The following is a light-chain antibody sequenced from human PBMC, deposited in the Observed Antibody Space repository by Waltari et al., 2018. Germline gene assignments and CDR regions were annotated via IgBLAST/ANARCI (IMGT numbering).Light chain of an antibody. CDR1: QTMSTF. CDR2: AAS. CDR3: QQSYSTPWT. J-gene: IGKJ1*01. V-gene: IGKV1-39*01. Sequence: DIQMTQPPSSLSASVGDRVTITCRASQTMSTFLNWYQQKPGKAPKLLIYAASSLQSGVPSRFSGNGSGTDFTLTISSLQPEDFATYYCQQSYSTPWTFGQGTKVEIK.